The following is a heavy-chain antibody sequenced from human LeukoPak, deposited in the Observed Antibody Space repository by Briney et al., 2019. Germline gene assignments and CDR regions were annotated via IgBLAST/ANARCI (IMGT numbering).Heavy chain of an antibody. V-gene: IGHV4-59*01. CDR1: GGSITSYY. D-gene: IGHD6-13*01. CDR3: ARIVKQQLVTLP. J-gene: IGHJ5*02. CDR2: IYYSGST. Sequence: PSETLSLTCTVSGGSITSYYWSWIRQPPGKGLEWIGYIYYSGSTNYNPSLKSRVTISVDTSKNQFSLKLSSVTAADTAVYYCARIVKQQLVTLPWGQGTLVTAS.